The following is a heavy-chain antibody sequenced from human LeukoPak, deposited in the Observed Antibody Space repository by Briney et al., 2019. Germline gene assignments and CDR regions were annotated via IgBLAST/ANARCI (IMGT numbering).Heavy chain of an antibody. CDR3: TRRGEGYCSGGSCYSGY. V-gene: IGHV3-73*01. D-gene: IGHD2-15*01. J-gene: IGHJ4*02. CDR2: IRSKANSYAT. CDR1: GYSFTDYY. Sequence: GASVKVSCKASGYSFTDYYMHWVRQASGKGLEWVGRIRSKANSYATAYAASVKGRFTISRDDSKNTAYLQMNSLKTEDTAVYYCTRRGEGYCSGGSCYSGYWGQGTLVTVSS.